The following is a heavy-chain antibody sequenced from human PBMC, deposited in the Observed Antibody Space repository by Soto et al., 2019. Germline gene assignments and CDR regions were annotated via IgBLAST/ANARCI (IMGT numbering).Heavy chain of an antibody. Sequence: GGSLRLTCSASGFTFNSFVMSCVRQTPGKGLXXVSAISXASDSTYYADSVEGRFTTSRDNSMTTLYLQMNSLRAKDTAVYHSVKGSGNSRPYYLEYLGCGTMVTVSS. CDR2: ISXASDST. D-gene: IGHD6-13*01. CDR1: GFTFNSFV. J-gene: IGHJ4*01. V-gene: IGHV3-23*01. CDR3: VKGSGNSRPYYLEY.